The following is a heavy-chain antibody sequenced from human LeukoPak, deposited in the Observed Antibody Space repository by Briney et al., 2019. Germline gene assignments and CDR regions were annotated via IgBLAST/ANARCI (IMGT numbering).Heavy chain of an antibody. D-gene: IGHD3-10*01. V-gene: IGHV3-23*01. CDR2: ISYSAGST. J-gene: IGHJ4*02. Sequence: GGSLRLSCAASGFTFSSYAMSWVRQAPGKGLEWVSSISYSAGSTYYADSVKGRFTISRDNSKNTLYLQMNSLRAEDTAVYYCAKVSGSGSYWGRGTLVTVSS. CDR3: AKVSGSGSY. CDR1: GFTFSSYA.